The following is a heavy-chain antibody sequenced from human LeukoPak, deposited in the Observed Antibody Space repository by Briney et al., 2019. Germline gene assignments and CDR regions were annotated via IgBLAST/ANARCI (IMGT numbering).Heavy chain of an antibody. D-gene: IGHD5-24*01. J-gene: IGHJ6*02. CDR2: ISPDASET. CDR3: ASSTYNYDYALDV. CDR1: EFTFSAYG. Sequence: GGSLRLSCAASEFTFSAYGMHWLRQRPGKGLESLAVISPDASETYYANSVKGRFTISRDNSKYTLYLQMNSLRVEDTAVYYCASSTYNYDYALDVWGQGTTVTVSS. V-gene: IGHV3-30*03.